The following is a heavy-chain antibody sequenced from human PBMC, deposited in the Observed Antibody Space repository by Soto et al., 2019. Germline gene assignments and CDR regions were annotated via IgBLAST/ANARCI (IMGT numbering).Heavy chain of an antibody. CDR3: AREGGDARGYDSSGYYWVYYYYGMDV. J-gene: IGHJ6*02. Sequence: QVQLVQSGAEVKKPGSSVKVSCKASGGTFSSYAISWVRQAPGQGLEWMGGIIPIFGTANYAQKFQGRVTITADESTSTAYMGLSSLRSEDTAVYYCAREGGDARGYDSSGYYWVYYYYGMDVWGQGTTVTVSS. CDR1: GGTFSSYA. D-gene: IGHD3-22*01. V-gene: IGHV1-69*01. CDR2: IIPIFGTA.